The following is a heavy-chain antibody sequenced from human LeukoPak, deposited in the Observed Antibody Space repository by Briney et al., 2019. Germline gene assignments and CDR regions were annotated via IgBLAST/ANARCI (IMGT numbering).Heavy chain of an antibody. CDR1: GFTFSSYS. CDR2: ISSSSSYI. Sequence: GGSLRLSCAASGFTFSSYSMNWVGRAPGKGLEWVSSISSSSSYIYYADSVKGRFTISRDNAKNSLYLQMNSLRAEDTAVYYCAAGPTFDYWGQGTLVTVSS. D-gene: IGHD1-26*01. J-gene: IGHJ4*02. CDR3: AAGPTFDY. V-gene: IGHV3-21*01.